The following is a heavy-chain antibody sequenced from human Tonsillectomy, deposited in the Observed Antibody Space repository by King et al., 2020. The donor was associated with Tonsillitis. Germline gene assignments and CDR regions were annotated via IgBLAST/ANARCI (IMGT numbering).Heavy chain of an antibody. J-gene: IGHJ6*02. Sequence: VQLVESGGGVVQPGRSLRLSCAASGFTFSSYAMHWARQAPGKGLEWVAVISYDGSKKYYADSVKGRFTISRDNSKNTLYLQMNSLRAEDTAVYYCARVHLEYCSSTSCYVEYGMDVWGQGTTVTVSS. CDR3: ARVHLEYCSSTSCYVEYGMDV. V-gene: IGHV3-30*04. D-gene: IGHD2-2*01. CDR1: GFTFSSYA. CDR2: ISYDGSKK.